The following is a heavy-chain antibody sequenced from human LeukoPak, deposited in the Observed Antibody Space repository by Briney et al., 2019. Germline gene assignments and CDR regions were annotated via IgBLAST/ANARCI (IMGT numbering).Heavy chain of an antibody. J-gene: IGHJ6*03. D-gene: IGHD3-3*01. Sequence: GASVKVSCKASGYTFTSYGISWVRQAPGQGLEWMGWISAYNGKTNYAQKLQGRVTMTTDTSTSTAYMELRRLRSDDTAVYYCASLDMYYDFWSGYLTGSPDYYYYYYMDVWGKGTTVTVSS. CDR3: ASLDMYYDFWSGYLTGSPDYYYYYYMDV. CDR1: GYTFTSYG. V-gene: IGHV1-18*01. CDR2: ISAYNGKT.